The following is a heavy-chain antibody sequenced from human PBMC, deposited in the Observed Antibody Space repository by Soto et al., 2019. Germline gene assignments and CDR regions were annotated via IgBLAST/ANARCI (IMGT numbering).Heavy chain of an antibody. CDR2: ISYDGDNK. V-gene: IGHV3-30-3*01. CDR3: ARDLSNYGFHYYGMDV. D-gene: IGHD1-7*01. J-gene: IGHJ6*02. Sequence: QVQLVESGGGVVQPGRSLRLSCAASGVTFSSYAMHWVRQAPGKGLEWVAVISYDGDNKYYGDSVKGRFTISRDNSKNTLYLQMNSLRTEDTAVYYCARDLSNYGFHYYGMDVWGQGTTVTVSS. CDR1: GVTFSSYA.